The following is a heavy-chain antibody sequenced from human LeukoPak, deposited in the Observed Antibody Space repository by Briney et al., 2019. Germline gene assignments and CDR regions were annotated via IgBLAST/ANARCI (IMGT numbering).Heavy chain of an antibody. D-gene: IGHD5-18*01. CDR1: GGSFSGYY. CDR2: INHSGST. Sequence: SETLSLTCAVYGGSFSGYYWSWIRQPPGKGLEWIGEINHSGSTNYNPSLKSRVTISVDTSKNQFSLKLSSVTAADTAVYYCAMSDTPRGGDAFDIWGQGTMVTVSS. CDR3: AMSDTPRGGDAFDI. J-gene: IGHJ3*02. V-gene: IGHV4-34*01.